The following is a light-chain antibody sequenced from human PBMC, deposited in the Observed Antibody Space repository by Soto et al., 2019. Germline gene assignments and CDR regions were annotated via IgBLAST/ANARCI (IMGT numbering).Light chain of an antibody. CDR2: DVS. CDR1: SSDVGGFDH. V-gene: IGLV2-14*03. Sequence: QSALTQPASVSGSPGQSITISCTGASSDVGGFDHVSWYQQHPGKVPRLLIYDVSSRPSGVSDRFSGSKSGNAASLTISGLQAEDEADYCCNSFTTASTYVFGTGTKLTVL. CDR3: NSFTTASTYV. J-gene: IGLJ1*01.